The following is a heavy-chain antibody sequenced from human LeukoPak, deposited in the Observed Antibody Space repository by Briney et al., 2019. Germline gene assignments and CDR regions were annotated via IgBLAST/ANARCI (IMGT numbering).Heavy chain of an antibody. Sequence: GGSLRLSCAASGFTFSSYSMNWVRQAPGKGLEWVSYISSSSSTIYYADSVKGRFTISRDNAKNSLYLQMNSLRAEDTAVYYCARGDRGYCSSTSCQGGVMDVWGKGTTVTVSS. V-gene: IGHV3-48*01. CDR2: ISSSSSTI. D-gene: IGHD2-2*01. J-gene: IGHJ6*03. CDR1: GFTFSSYS. CDR3: ARGDRGYCSSTSCQGGVMDV.